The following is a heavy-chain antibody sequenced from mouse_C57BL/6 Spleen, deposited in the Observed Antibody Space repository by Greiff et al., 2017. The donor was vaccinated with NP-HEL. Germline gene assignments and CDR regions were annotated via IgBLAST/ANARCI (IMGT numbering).Heavy chain of an antibody. CDR1: GFSLTSYG. CDR3: AKNRGWDYWYFDV. D-gene: IGHD3-3*01. J-gene: IGHJ1*03. V-gene: IGHV2-4*01. CDR2: IWSGGST. Sequence: VQLKESGPGLVQPSQSLSITCTVSGFSLTSYGVHWVRQPPGKGLEWLGVIWSGGSTDYNAAFISRLSISKDNSKSQVFFKMNSLQADDTAIYYCAKNRGWDYWYFDVWGTGTTVTVSS.